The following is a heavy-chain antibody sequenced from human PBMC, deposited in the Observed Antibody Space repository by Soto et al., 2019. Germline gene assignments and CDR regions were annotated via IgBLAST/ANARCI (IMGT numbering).Heavy chain of an antibody. CDR3: ARSVDP. CDR2: IFYSGTT. Sequence: TSETLCLTCTVSGGSISSGGFYWSWIRQHPGKGLEWIGDIFYSGTTYYNPSLKSRVTISVDTSKNQFSLKLSSVTAADTAVYYGARSVDPWGQGTLVTVSS. J-gene: IGHJ5*02. CDR1: GGSISSGGFY. V-gene: IGHV4-31*03.